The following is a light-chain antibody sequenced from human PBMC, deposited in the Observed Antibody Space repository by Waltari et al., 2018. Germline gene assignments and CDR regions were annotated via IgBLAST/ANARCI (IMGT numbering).Light chain of an antibody. CDR2: GST. J-gene: IGLJ3*02. V-gene: IGLV1-40*01. CDR3: QSYDTSLSVV. CDR1: GSNIGAGFA. Sequence: QSVLTQAPSMSGAPGQRVTISCTWSGSNIGAGFAVHWYQQLPRAAPKLLIYGSTSRPLGVPDRFFGSTSGTSASLVIIGLQPEDEAVYYCQSYDTSLSVVFGGGTKLTVL.